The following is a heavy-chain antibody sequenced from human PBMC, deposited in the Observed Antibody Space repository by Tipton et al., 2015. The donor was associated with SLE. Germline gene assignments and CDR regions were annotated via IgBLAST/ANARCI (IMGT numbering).Heavy chain of an antibody. CDR2: IYYSGTT. V-gene: IGHV4-39*02. J-gene: IGHJ6*02. D-gene: IGHD3-9*01. CDR1: GDSINSGSYY. CDR3: ARDDWGDYYGMDG. Sequence: TLSLTCTVTGDSINSGSYYWGWIRQPPGKGLEWIGGIYYSGTTDYNPSLKSRVTMSADTSRNQSSLKLSSVTAADTAVYYCARDDWGDYYGMDGWGQGATVTVSS.